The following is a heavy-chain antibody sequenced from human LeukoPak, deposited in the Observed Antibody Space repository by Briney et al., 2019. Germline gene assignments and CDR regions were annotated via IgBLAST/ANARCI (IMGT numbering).Heavy chain of an antibody. CDR1: GYTFTGYY. V-gene: IGHV1-2*02. D-gene: IGHD1-26*01. J-gene: IGHJ4*02. Sequence: ASVKVSCKASGYTFTGYYMHWVRQAPGQGLERMGWINPNSGGTNYAQKFQGRVTMTRDTSISTAYMELSRLRSDDTAVYYCARDPAVSGIVLRDWGQGTLVTVSS. CDR3: ARDPAVSGIVLRD. CDR2: INPNSGGT.